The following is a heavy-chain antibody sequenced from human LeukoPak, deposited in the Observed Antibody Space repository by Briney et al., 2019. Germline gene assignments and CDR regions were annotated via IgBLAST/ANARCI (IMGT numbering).Heavy chain of an antibody. D-gene: IGHD6-19*01. V-gene: IGHV4-59*01. J-gene: IGHJ4*02. Sequence: SETLSLTCTVSGGSIGSYYWSWIRQPPGKGLEWIGYIYYSGSTNYNPSLKSRVTISVDTSKNQFSLKLSSVTAADTAVYYCARLSGWNTFDYWGQGTLVTVSS. CDR2: IYYSGST. CDR3: ARLSGWNTFDY. CDR1: GGSIGSYY.